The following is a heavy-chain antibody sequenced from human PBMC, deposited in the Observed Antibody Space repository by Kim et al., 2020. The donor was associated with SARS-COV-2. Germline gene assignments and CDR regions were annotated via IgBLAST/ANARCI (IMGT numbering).Heavy chain of an antibody. CDR2: ISSSSSYI. Sequence: GGSLRLSCAASGFTFSSYSMNWVRQAPGKGLEWVSSISSSSSYIYYADSVKGRFTISRDNAKNSLYLQMNSLRAEDTAVYYCARGGSPDTYCGGDCYRYYFDYWGQGTLVTVSS. CDR1: GFTFSSYS. J-gene: IGHJ4*02. V-gene: IGHV3-21*01. D-gene: IGHD2-21*02. CDR3: ARGGSPDTYCGGDCYRYYFDY.